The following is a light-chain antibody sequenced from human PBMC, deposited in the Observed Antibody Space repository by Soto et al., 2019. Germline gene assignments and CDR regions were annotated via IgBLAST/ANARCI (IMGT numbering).Light chain of an antibody. CDR1: SRDIGGYDF. J-gene: IGLJ1*01. V-gene: IGLV2-14*03. CDR2: DVS. Sequence: QSVLAQPASVSGSPGQSITISCAGSSRDIGGYDFVSWYQQHPGEVPKLIIFDVSDRPSGVSDRFSGSKSGDTASLTISGLQVEHEADYYCSSFSNSDTPYVLGTGTKVTVL. CDR3: SSFSNSDTPYV.